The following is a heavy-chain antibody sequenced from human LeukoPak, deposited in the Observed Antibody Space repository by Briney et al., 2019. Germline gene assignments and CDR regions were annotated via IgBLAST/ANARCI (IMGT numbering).Heavy chain of an antibody. J-gene: IGHJ5*02. D-gene: IGHD3-3*01. V-gene: IGHV4-4*02. CDR1: GGSISSSNW. CDR2: IYHSGST. CDR3: ARKINYDFWSGYDSYNWFDP. Sequence: SETLSLTCAVSGGSISSSNWWSWVRQPPGKGLEWIGEIYHSGSTNYNPSLKSRVTISVDKSKNQFSLKPSSVTAADTAVYYCARKINYDFWSGYDSYNWFDPWGQGTLVTVSS.